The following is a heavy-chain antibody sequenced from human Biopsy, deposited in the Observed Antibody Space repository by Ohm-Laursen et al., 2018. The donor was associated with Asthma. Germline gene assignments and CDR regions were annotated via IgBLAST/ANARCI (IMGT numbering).Heavy chain of an antibody. D-gene: IGHD2-2*01. V-gene: IGHV1-69*13. Sequence: GASVKVSCKSLGGTFNTYVIGWVRQAPGQGLEWMGGINSVFCTTTYPQKFQDRVTITADDSTSTVYMELSSLRSEDTAVYYCARKAGSCISRTCYSLDFWGQGTLVTVSS. CDR2: INSVFCTT. CDR1: GGTFNTYV. CDR3: ARKAGSCISRTCYSLDF. J-gene: IGHJ4*02.